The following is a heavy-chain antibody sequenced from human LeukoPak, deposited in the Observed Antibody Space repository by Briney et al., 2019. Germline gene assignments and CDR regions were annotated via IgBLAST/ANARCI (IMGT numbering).Heavy chain of an antibody. CDR3: ARWGMTTVTILHSGYFQH. D-gene: IGHD4-17*01. CDR2: INHSGST. CDR1: GGSFSGYY. V-gene: IGHV4-34*01. Sequence: SETLSLPCAVYGGSFSGYYWSWIRQPPGKGLEWIGEINHSGSTNYNPSLKSRVTISVDTSKNQFSLKLSSVTAADTAVYYCARWGMTTVTILHSGYFQHWGQGTLVTVSS. J-gene: IGHJ1*01.